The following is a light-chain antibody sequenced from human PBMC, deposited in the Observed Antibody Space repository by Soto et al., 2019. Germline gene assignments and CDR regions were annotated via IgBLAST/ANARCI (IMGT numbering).Light chain of an antibody. CDR1: QSVSSY. V-gene: IGKV3-11*01. J-gene: IGKJ4*01. Sequence: EIVLTQSPATLSLSPGERATLSCRASQSVSSYLAWYQQKPGQAPRLLIYDASNRATGIPARFSGSGSGTDFTLTISSLEPEDFAFYYCQQRSNWPLTFGGGTKVEIK. CDR3: QQRSNWPLT. CDR2: DAS.